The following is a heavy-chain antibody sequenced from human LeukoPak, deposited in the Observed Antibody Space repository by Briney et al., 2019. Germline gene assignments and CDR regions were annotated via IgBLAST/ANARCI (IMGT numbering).Heavy chain of an antibody. CDR1: GGSISSSSYY. CDR2: IYNSGST. CDR3: ARDRGGRTGLDD. Sequence: SETLSLTCTVSGGSISSSSYYWGWIRQPPGKGMEWIGNIYNSGSTYYNPSLKSRVTISADRSKNQFSLKLSSVTAADTAVYYCARDRGGRTGLDDWGQGTLVTVSS. J-gene: IGHJ4*02. V-gene: IGHV4-39*01. D-gene: IGHD2-15*01.